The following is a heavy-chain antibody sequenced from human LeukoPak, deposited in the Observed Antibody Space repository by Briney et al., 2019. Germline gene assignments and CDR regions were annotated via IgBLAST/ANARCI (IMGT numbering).Heavy chain of an antibody. V-gene: IGHV3-15*01. CDR3: TTPPYYGMDV. Sequence: GGSLRLSCSASGFTFSSYALSWVRQAPGKGLEWVGRIKSKTDGGTTDYAAPVKGRFTISRDDSKNTLYLQMNSLKTEDTAVYYCTTPPYYGMDVWGQGTTVTVSS. CDR1: GFTFSSYA. CDR2: IKSKTDGGTT. J-gene: IGHJ6*02.